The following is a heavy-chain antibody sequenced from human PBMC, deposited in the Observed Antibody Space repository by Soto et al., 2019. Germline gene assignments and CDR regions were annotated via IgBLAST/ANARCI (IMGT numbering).Heavy chain of an antibody. Sequence: QVQLVQSRAEVRAPGSSVKVSCKASGGTFSTDAISWVRHAPGQGLEWMGGIIPMFGPAKYAREFQGRVTITAVESTSTTYLELSSLISEDTAVYYCAGGRITFTTEGWFDLWGHGTMVTVS. D-gene: IGHD1-1*01. CDR1: GGTFSTDA. J-gene: IGHJ5*02. V-gene: IGHV1-69*01. CDR2: IIPMFGPA. CDR3: AGGRITFTTEGWFDL.